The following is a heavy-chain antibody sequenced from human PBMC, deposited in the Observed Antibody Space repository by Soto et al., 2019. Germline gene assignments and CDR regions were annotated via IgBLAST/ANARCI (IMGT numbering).Heavy chain of an antibody. CDR2: INHSGST. CDR1: GVSFSGYY. V-gene: IGHV4-34*01. D-gene: IGHD6-19*01. CDR3: ARGWGSGVFDY. Sequence: QVQLQQWGAGLLKPSETLSLTCAVFGVSFSGYYWNWIRQPPGKGLEWIGEINHSGSTNYNPSLKSRVTISVDTSKTQFSLKLSSVTAADTAVYYCARGWGSGVFDYWGQGTLVTVSS. J-gene: IGHJ4*02.